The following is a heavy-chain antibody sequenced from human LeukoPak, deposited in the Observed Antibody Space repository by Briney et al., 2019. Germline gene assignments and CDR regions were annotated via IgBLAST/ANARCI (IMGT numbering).Heavy chain of an antibody. D-gene: IGHD2-15*01. CDR1: GYTFTGYY. CDR3: ARYYCGGGSCHYFDY. V-gene: IGHV1-2*02. J-gene: IGHJ4*02. Sequence: GASVKVSCKASGYTFTGYYMHWVRQAPGQGLEWMGGINPNSGGTNYAQKFQGRVTMTRDTSISTAYMELNRLRSDDTAVYYCARYYCGGGSCHYFDYWGQGNLVTVSS. CDR2: INPNSGGT.